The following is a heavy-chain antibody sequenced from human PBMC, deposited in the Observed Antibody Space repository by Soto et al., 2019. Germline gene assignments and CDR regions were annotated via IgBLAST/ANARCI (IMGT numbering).Heavy chain of an antibody. CDR1: GGTFSSYT. J-gene: IGHJ4*02. D-gene: IGHD5-12*01. CDR3: VAGRYDYGNN. V-gene: IGHV1-69*02. CDR2: IILILGIA. Sequence: QVQLVQSGAEVKKPGSSVKVSCKASGGTFSSYTISWVRQVPGQGLEWMGRIILILGIANYAQKFQGRVTVTAGKSTSTAYMELSNMRSDDTDVYYCVAGRYDYGNNWGEETLDTFSS.